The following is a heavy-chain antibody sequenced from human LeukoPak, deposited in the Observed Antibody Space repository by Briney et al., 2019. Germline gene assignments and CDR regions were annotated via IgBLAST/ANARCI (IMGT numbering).Heavy chain of an antibody. CDR3: AREVGATLYY. D-gene: IGHD1-26*01. Sequence: SETLSLTCTVSGYSISSGYYWGWIRQPPGKGLEWIGSIYYSGSTYYNPSLKSRVTISVDTSKNQFSLKLSSVTAADTAVYYCAREVGATLYYWGQGTLVTVSS. J-gene: IGHJ4*02. CDR2: IYYSGST. V-gene: IGHV4-38-2*02. CDR1: GYSISSGYY.